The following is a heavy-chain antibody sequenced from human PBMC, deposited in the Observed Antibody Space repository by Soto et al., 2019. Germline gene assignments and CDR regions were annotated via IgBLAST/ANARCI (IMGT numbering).Heavy chain of an antibody. CDR1: GYTFTGYA. CDR2: ISAYSGHT. J-gene: IGHJ1*01. CDR3: ARCSSDYSDDGLSLKS. D-gene: IGHD4-17*01. Sequence: QVQLVQSGAEVKRPGASVKVSCKASGYTFTGYAFIWVRQAPGQGLEWMGWISAYSGHTVYSQKFQDRVTMTTDPSTTTTYLEVRSLGSDDTAVYYCARCSSDYSDDGLSLKSWGQGTLVTVS. V-gene: IGHV1-18*01.